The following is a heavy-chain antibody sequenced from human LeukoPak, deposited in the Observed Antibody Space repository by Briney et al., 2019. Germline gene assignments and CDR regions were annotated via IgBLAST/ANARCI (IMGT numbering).Heavy chain of an antibody. CDR1: GSTLTELS. D-gene: IGHD5-18*01. CDR3: ATGRGYSYGVPWFDP. CDR2: FDPEDGET. V-gene: IGHV1-24*01. Sequence: ASVKLSCKVSGSTLTELSMHWMRQAPGTGLEWKGGFDPEDGETTYAQKFQGRVTMTEDTSTDTAYMELSSLRSEDTAVYYCATGRGYSYGVPWFDPWGQGTLVTVSS. J-gene: IGHJ5*02.